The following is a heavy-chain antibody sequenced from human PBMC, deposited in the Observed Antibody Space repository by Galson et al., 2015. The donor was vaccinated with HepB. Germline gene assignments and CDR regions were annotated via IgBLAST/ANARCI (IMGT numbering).Heavy chain of an antibody. J-gene: IGHJ4*02. Sequence: SLRLSCAASGYTFSSYWMHWVRQAPGKGLVWVSRINSDGSSTSYADSVKGRFTISRDNAKNTLYLQMNSLRAEDTAVYYCARGLPRGTALPDYWGQGTLVTVSA. CDR1: GYTFSSYW. CDR3: ARGLPRGTALPDY. CDR2: INSDGSST. V-gene: IGHV3-74*01. D-gene: IGHD5-18*01.